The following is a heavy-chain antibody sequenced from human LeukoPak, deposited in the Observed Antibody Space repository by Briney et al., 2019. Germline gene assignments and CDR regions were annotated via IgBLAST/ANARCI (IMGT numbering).Heavy chain of an antibody. D-gene: IGHD6-13*01. V-gene: IGHV4-59*01. CDR3: ARGYSGSSSSWYLYYFDY. J-gene: IGHJ4*02. CDR1: GGSISSYY. Sequence: SETLSLTCTVSGGSISSYYWNWIRQPPGRGLEWIGYIYYSGSTDYNPSLKSRVTISVDTCKNQFSLKLSSVTAADTAVYYCARGYSGSSSSWYLYYFDYWGQGTLVTVSS. CDR2: IYYSGST.